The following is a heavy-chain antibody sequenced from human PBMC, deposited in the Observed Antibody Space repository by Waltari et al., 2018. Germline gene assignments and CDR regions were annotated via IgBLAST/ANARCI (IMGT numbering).Heavy chain of an antibody. J-gene: IGHJ6*02. CDR1: GGSISTYS. Sequence: QVQLQESGPGLVKPSETVSLTCTVSGGSISTYSWSWTRRPPGKGLEWIGYVSYKGGTNYSPSLNGRVSVAVDTAKNQLFLKLSSVTAADTATYYCARDRGGTYSPDYYDAMDVWGQGITVTVSS. CDR2: VSYKGGT. V-gene: IGHV4-59*01. CDR3: ARDRGGTYSPDYYDAMDV. D-gene: IGHD2-15*01.